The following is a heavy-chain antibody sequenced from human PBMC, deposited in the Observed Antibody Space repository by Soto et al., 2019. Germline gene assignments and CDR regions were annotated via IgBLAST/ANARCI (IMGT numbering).Heavy chain of an antibody. CDR3: ARVLKNYYGTDV. CDR2: IHADGTRT. V-gene: IGHV3-74*01. CDR1: GFTFTEYW. D-gene: IGHD3-16*01. Sequence: EEQLVESGGGLVQPGGSLRLSCAASGFTFTEYWMHWVRQVPGKGLVWVSRIHADGTRTSYADSVKGRFTISRDNAKNTVYLQMNSLRAEDTAVFYCARVLKNYYGTDVWGQGTTVTVSS. J-gene: IGHJ6*02.